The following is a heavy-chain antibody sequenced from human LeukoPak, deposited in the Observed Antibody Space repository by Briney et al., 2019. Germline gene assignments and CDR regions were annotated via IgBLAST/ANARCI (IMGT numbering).Heavy chain of an antibody. D-gene: IGHD5-18*01. V-gene: IGHV3-74*01. Sequence: QPGGSLRLSGAASGITFSGYWMHWVRQAPGKGLVWVARISSDGSSTNYADSVKARFTISRDNAKNTLYLQMDSLRAEDTAVYYCARAPMGGYTYTMGSWGQGTLVIVSS. J-gene: IGHJ5*02. CDR1: GITFSGYW. CDR3: ARAPMGGYTYTMGS. CDR2: ISSDGSST.